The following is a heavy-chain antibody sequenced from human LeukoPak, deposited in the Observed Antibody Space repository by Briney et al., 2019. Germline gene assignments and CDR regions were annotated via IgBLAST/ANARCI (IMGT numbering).Heavy chain of an antibody. D-gene: IGHD2-15*01. Sequence: GGSLSLSCAASGFTFSSFPRHWVPQAPGKGREYVSGFISDGGRSFHVNSVKGRFTISRDNSKDKLYLQMGSLRAEDMAVYYCAREYCSGGRCQYYFDYWGQGTLVTVSS. V-gene: IGHV3-64*01. J-gene: IGHJ4*02. CDR1: GFTFSSFP. CDR2: FISDGGRS. CDR3: AREYCSGGRCQYYFDY.